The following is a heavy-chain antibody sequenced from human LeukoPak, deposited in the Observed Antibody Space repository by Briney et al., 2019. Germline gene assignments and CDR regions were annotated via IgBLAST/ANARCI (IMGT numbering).Heavy chain of an antibody. CDR3: VRLYSGYDY. D-gene: IGHD5-12*01. J-gene: IGHJ4*02. CDR1: DNSISSSSYY. CDR2: IYYTGST. V-gene: IGHV4-39*01. Sequence: PSETLSLTCTVSDNSISSSSYYWGWIRQPPGKGLEWIGTIYYTGSTNYSPSLKSRVTISVDTSKNQLSLKLSSVTAADTAVYYCVRLYSGYDYWGQGALVTVSS.